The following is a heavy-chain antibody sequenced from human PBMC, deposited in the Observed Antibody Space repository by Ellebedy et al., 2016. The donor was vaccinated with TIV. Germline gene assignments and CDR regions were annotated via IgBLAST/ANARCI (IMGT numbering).Heavy chain of an antibody. CDR2: MSYDGSSI. Sequence: GESLKISXAASGFTFNTYALHWVRQAPGKRLEWVAFMSYDGSSIHYRDSVKGRFTISRDNSKNTLYLQMNSLRPEDTAVYYCAKGSYFYHLETYNWGQGALVTVSS. CDR3: AKGSYFYHLETYN. CDR1: GFTFNTYA. J-gene: IGHJ4*02. D-gene: IGHD2/OR15-2a*01. V-gene: IGHV3-30-3*01.